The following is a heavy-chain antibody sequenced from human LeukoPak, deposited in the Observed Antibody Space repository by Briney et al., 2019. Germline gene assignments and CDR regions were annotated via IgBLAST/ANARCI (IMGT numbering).Heavy chain of an antibody. V-gene: IGHV3-48*02. J-gene: IGHJ4*02. CDR3: ARSGNYDC. CDR2: ISSTSSTI. D-gene: IGHD1-1*01. CDR1: GFTFSSYS. Sequence: GGSLRLSCAASGFTFSSYSMSWVRQAPGKGLEWVSYISSTSSTIYYADSVKGRFTISRDNAKNSLYLQMKSLRDEDTAVYYCARSGNYDCWGQGTLVTVSS.